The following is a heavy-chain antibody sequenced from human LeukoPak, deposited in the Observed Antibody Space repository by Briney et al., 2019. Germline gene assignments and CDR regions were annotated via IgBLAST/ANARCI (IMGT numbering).Heavy chain of an antibody. V-gene: IGHV3-30*02. CDR1: GFTFSSNG. Sequence: GGSLRLSCAASGFTFSSNGAHWVRQAPGKGLEWVAFIRYDGSDKYYADSVKGRFTISRDNSKNTLYLQMNSLRVEDTAVYYCAARDFWSGPAFDCWGQGTLVTVSS. CDR2: IRYDGSDK. J-gene: IGHJ4*02. CDR3: AARDFWSGPAFDC. D-gene: IGHD3-3*01.